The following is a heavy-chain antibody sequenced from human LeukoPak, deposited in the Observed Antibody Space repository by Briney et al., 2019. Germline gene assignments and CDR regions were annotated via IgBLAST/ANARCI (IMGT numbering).Heavy chain of an antibody. Sequence: GGSLRLSCAAYGFTFSSYGMHWVRQAPGKGLKWVAVIWYDGSHKYYADSVKGRFTISRDNSKNTLYLQMNSLRAEDTAVYYCARGGVFQLLSPLYYYYGMDVWGKGTTVTVSS. V-gene: IGHV3-33*01. J-gene: IGHJ6*04. CDR3: ARGGVFQLLSPLYYYYGMDV. CDR1: GFTFSSYG. CDR2: IWYDGSHK. D-gene: IGHD2-2*01.